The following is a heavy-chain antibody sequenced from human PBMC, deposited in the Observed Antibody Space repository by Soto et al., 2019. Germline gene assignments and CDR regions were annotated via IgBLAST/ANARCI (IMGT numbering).Heavy chain of an antibody. J-gene: IGHJ6*02. CDR1: GGSISSSSYY. CDR2: IYYSGST. Sequence: SETLSLTCTVSGGSISSSSYYWGWIRQPPGKGLEWIGSIYYSGSTYYNPSLKSRVTISVDTSKNQFSLKLSSVTAADTAVYYCARLQKGVVIYYYYYGMDVWGQGTTVTVSS. CDR3: ARLQKGVVIYYYYYGMDV. V-gene: IGHV4-39*01. D-gene: IGHD3-3*01.